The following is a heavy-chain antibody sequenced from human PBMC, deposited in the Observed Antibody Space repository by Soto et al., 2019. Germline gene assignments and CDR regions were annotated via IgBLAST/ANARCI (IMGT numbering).Heavy chain of an antibody. CDR3: ARGAAAAGYYYYYYMDV. J-gene: IGHJ6*03. Sequence: SETLSLTCAVYGGSFSGYYWSWIRQPPGKGLEWIGEINHSGSTNYNPSLKSRATISVDTSKNQFSLKLSSVTAADTAVYYCARGAAAAGYYYYYYMDVWGKGTTVTVSS. V-gene: IGHV4-34*01. D-gene: IGHD6-13*01. CDR1: GGSFSGYY. CDR2: INHSGST.